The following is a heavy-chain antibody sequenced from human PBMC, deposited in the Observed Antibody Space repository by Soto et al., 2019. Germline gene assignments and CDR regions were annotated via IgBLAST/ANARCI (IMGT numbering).Heavy chain of an antibody. J-gene: IGHJ5*02. D-gene: IGHD3-16*01. CDR2: IYYSGST. Sequence: SETLSLTCTVSGGSISSYYWSWIRQPPGKGLEWIGYIYYSGSTNYNPSLKSRVTISVDTYKNQFSLKLSSVTAADTAVYYCVREGGDNWFDPGGQGTLVTGPS. V-gene: IGHV4-59*12. CDR3: VREGGDNWFDP. CDR1: GGSISSYY.